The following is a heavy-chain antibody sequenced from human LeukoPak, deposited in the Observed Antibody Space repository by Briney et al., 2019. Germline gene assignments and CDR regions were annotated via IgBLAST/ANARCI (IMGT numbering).Heavy chain of an antibody. Sequence: PSETLSLTCAVYGGSFSGYYWSWIRQPPGKGLEWIGEINHSGTTNYYPSLKSRVTISVDTSKNQFSLKLSSVTAADTAVYYCASGVYGDSPFDYWGQGTLVTVSS. D-gene: IGHD4-17*01. CDR1: GGSFSGYY. V-gene: IGHV4-34*01. J-gene: IGHJ4*02. CDR2: INHSGTT. CDR3: ASGVYGDSPFDY.